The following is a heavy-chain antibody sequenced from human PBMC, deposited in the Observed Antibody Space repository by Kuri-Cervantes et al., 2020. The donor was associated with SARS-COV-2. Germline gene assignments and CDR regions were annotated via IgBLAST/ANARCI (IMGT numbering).Heavy chain of an antibody. J-gene: IGHJ6*02. D-gene: IGHD5-18*01. Sequence: ASVKVSCKVSGYTLTELSMHWVRQAPGKGLEWMGGFDPEDGETIYAQKFQGRVTMTRDTSTSTVYMELSSLRSEDTAVYYCARVGGNNYGPADYLGMDVWGQGTTVTVSS. CDR1: GYTLTELS. V-gene: IGHV1-24*01. CDR3: ARVGGNNYGPADYLGMDV. CDR2: FDPEDGET.